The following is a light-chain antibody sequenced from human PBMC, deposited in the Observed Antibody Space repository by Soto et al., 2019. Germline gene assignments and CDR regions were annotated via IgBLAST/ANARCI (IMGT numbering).Light chain of an antibody. CDR1: QSVGSS. J-gene: IGKJ4*01. CDR3: QQRSLFFT. CDR2: DSS. Sequence: EIVLTQSPATLSLSPGERATLSCRTSQSVGSSLAWYQQKPGQPPRLLIYDSSNRVTGIPGRFSGSGSGTDFTLTISSLEPADFAVYYCQQRSLFFTFGGGTKVDIK. V-gene: IGKV3-11*01.